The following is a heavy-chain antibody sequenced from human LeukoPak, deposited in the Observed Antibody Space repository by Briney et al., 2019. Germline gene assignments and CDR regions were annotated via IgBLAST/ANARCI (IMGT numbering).Heavy chain of an antibody. V-gene: IGHV1-2*02. J-gene: IGHJ4*02. CDR2: INPNSGGT. CDR1: GYTFTDYS. D-gene: IGHD6-19*01. Sequence: ASVKVSCKASGYTFTDYSMHWVRQAPGQRLEWMGWINPNSGGTNCGRKFQGRVTMTRDTSISTAYMELSSLTFDDTAVYYCARVDPASLAVHYWGQGTLVTVSS. CDR3: ARVDPASLAVHY.